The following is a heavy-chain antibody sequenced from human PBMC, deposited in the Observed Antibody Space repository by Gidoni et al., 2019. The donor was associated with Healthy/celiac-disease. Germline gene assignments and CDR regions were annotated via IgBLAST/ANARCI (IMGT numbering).Heavy chain of an antibody. CDR1: GFTFSSYA. V-gene: IGHV3-23*01. Sequence: EVQLLESGGGLVQPGGSLRLSCAASGFTFSSYAMSWVRQAPGQGLEWFSAISGSGGSTYYADSVKGRFTISRDNSKNTLYLQMNSLRAEDTAVYYCAKIGYYDQGFDYWGQGTLVTVSS. D-gene: IGHD3-22*01. J-gene: IGHJ4*02. CDR2: ISGSGGST. CDR3: AKIGYYDQGFDY.